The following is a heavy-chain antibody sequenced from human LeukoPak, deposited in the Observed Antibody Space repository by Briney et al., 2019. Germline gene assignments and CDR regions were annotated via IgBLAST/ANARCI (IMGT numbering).Heavy chain of an antibody. D-gene: IGHD3-10*01. Sequence: PSETLSLTCTVSGGSISSYYWSRIRQPAGTALEWIGRIYTSGTITYNPSLKSRVTMSVDTSKNQFSLKLSSVTAADTAVYYCARDSGTTGEVKFDPWGQGTLVTVSS. CDR1: GGSISSYY. V-gene: IGHV4-4*07. J-gene: IGHJ5*02. CDR3: ARDSGTTGEVKFDP. CDR2: IYTSGTI.